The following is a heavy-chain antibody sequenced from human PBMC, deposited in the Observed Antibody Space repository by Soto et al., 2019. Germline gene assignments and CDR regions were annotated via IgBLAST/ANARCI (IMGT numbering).Heavy chain of an antibody. Sequence: GGSLRLSCAASGFTFTIYAMSWVRQAPGKGLEWVSAVTGSGGSTYYADSVKGRFTISRDNSKNTLYLQMNSLRAEDTAVYYCAKARGAMVRGAAFYFDYWGQGTLVTVSS. J-gene: IGHJ4*02. CDR1: GFTFTIYA. CDR3: AKARGAMVRGAAFYFDY. CDR2: VTGSGGST. V-gene: IGHV3-23*01. D-gene: IGHD3-10*01.